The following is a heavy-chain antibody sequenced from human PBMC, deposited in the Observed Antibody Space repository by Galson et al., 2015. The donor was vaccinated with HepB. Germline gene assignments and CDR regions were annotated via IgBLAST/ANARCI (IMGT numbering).Heavy chain of an antibody. CDR1: GYTFTRYY. V-gene: IGHV1-46*01. J-gene: IGHJ4*02. D-gene: IGHD5-18*01. CDR2: INTSGGST. Sequence: SVKVSCKASGYTFTRYYIHWVRQAPGQGLEWMALINTSGGSTSYARKFQGRVTVTRDTSTNTAYMEMSSLGSADTAMYYCARLDTAGDHWGQGTLVTVSS. CDR3: ARLDTAGDH.